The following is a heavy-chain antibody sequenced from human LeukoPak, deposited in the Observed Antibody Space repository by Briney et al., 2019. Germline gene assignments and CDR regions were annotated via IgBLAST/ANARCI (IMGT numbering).Heavy chain of an antibody. CDR3: ARVETTMIRY. CDR1: GGSISSSSYY. Sequence: SETLSLTCTVSGGSISSSSYYWGWIRQPPGKGLEWIGSIYYSGSTYYNPALKSRATISVDTSKNQFSLTLSSVTAADTAVYYCARVETTMIRYWGQGTLVAVSS. V-gene: IGHV4-39*07. D-gene: IGHD3-16*01. J-gene: IGHJ4*02. CDR2: IYYSGST.